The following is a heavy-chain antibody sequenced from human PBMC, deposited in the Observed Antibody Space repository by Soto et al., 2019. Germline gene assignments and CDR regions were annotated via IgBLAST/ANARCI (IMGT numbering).Heavy chain of an antibody. CDR3: ARAYYDFWSGHPESYYYYMDV. D-gene: IGHD3-3*01. CDR2: MNPNSGNT. J-gene: IGHJ6*03. Sequence: ASVKVSCKASGYTFTSYDMNWVRLATGQGLEWMGWMNPNSGNTGYAQKFQGRVTMTRNTSISTAYMELSSLRSEDTAVYYCARAYYDFWSGHPESYYYYMDVRGKGTTVTLYS. V-gene: IGHV1-8*01. CDR1: GYTFTSYD.